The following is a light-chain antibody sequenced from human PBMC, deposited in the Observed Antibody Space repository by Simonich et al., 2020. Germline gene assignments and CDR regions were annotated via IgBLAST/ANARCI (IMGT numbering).Light chain of an antibody. CDR1: SSDVGCYNL. CDR2: EGS. Sequence: QSALTQPASVSGSPGQSITISCTETSSDVGCYNLFSWYQQPPGKAPKLIIYEGSKRPSGVSNRFSGSKSGNTASLTISGLQAEDEADYYCCSYAGSSTWVFGGGTKLTVL. J-gene: IGLJ3*02. CDR3: CSYAGSSTWV. V-gene: IGLV2-23*01.